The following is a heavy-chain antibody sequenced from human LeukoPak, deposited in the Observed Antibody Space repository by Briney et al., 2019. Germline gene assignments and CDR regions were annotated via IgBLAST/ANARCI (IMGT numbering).Heavy chain of an antibody. CDR3: AKAIADRDYYYYMDV. CDR1: GFTFSSYA. D-gene: IGHD2-21*01. Sequence: GGSLRLSCAASGFTFSSYAMSWVRQAPGKGPEWVSAISGSGVSTYYADSVKGRFTISRDNSKSTLYLQVNSLRAEDTAVYYCAKAIADRDYYYYMDVWGKGTTVTVSS. J-gene: IGHJ6*03. CDR2: ISGSGVST. V-gene: IGHV3-23*01.